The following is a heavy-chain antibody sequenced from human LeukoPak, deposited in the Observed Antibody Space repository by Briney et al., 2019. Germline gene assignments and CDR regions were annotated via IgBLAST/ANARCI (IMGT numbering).Heavy chain of an antibody. CDR3: ARERDDILTGDFDY. CDR1: GYTFTSYG. V-gene: IGHV1-18*01. J-gene: IGHJ4*02. D-gene: IGHD3-9*01. CDR2: ISAYNGNT. Sequence: ASVKVSCKASGYTFTSYGISWVRQAPGQGLEWMGWISAYNGNTNYAQKLQGRVTMTTDTSTSTAYTELRSLRSDDTAVYYCARERDDILTGDFDYWGQGTLVTVSS.